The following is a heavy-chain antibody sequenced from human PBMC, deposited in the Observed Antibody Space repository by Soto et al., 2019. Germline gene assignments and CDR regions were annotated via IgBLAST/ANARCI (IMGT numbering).Heavy chain of an antibody. CDR1: GFSLSTSGVA. D-gene: IGHD3-10*01. V-gene: IGHV2-5*02. J-gene: IGHJ4*02. CDR2: IDWDDYK. Sequence: QITLKESGPTLVKPTQTLTLTCTFSGFSLSTSGVAVGWIRQPPGKALQWLALIDWDDYKRLSPSLKTRLTITKDTSKNQVVLTMSNMDPMDTATYYCAHTRDYYASGSFDYWGQGTLVTVSS. CDR3: AHTRDYYASGSFDY.